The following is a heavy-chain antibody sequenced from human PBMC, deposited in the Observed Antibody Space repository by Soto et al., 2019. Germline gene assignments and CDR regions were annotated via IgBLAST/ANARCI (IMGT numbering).Heavy chain of an antibody. CDR2: INPKSGGT. CDR3: ARGDSTDCSNGVCSFFYNHEMDV. CDR1: GYSFTDYH. V-gene: IGHV1-2*04. D-gene: IGHD2-8*01. Sequence: ASVKVSCTASGYSFTDYHIHWVRQAPGQGLEWLGRINPKSGGTSTAQKFQGWVTMTTDTSISTASMELTRLTSDDTAIYYCARGDSTDCSNGVCSFFYNHEMDVWG. J-gene: IGHJ6*02.